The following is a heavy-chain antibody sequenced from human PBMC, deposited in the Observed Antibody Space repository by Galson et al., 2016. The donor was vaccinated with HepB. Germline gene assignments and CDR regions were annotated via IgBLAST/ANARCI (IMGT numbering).Heavy chain of an antibody. CDR1: GYTFSSYD. J-gene: IGHJ3*02. CDR2: INTAGDP. V-gene: IGHV3-13*04. CDR3: VRDGAYSSTAFDI. D-gene: IGHD6-13*01. Sequence: SLRLSCAGSGYTFSSYDMHWVRQTTGKGLEWVAGINTAGDPFYSGSVKGRFTISRENVKKSLYLQMNSLRAGDTAVYYCVRDGAYSSTAFDIWGQGTRVTVSS.